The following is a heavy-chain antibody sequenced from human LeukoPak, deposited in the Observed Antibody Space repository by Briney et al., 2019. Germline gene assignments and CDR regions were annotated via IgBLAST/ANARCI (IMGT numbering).Heavy chain of an antibody. J-gene: IGHJ6*02. D-gene: IGHD6-13*01. V-gene: IGHV1-8*01. CDR3: ARGTAAATANYYYYGMDV. Sequence: ASVKVSCKASGYTFTSYDINWVRQATGQGLEWMGWMNPNSGNTGYAQKFQGRVTMTRNTSISTAHMELGSLRSEDTAVYYCARGTAAATANYYYYGMDVWGQGTTVTVSS. CDR1: GYTFTSYD. CDR2: MNPNSGNT.